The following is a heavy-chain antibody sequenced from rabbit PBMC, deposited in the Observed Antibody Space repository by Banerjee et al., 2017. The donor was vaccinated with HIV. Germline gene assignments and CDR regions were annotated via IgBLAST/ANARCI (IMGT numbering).Heavy chain of an antibody. Sequence: QEQLEESGGDLVKPEGSLTLTCTASGFSFSHKYVMCLVRQAPGKGLEWIGCVHTGDGNTYYASWAKGRFTISKTSSTTVTLQMTSQTAADTAAYFCARFIASFAAYGYANLWGQGTLVTVS. CDR1: GFSFSHKYV. D-gene: IGHD6-1*01. CDR2: VHTGDGNT. J-gene: IGHJ4*01. CDR3: ARFIASFAAYGYANL. V-gene: IGHV1S45*01.